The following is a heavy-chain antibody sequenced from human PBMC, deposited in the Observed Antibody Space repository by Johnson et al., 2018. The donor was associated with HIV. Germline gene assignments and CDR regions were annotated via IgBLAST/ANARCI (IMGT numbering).Heavy chain of an antibody. CDR1: GFTVSSNY. CDR2: IYSGGST. D-gene: IGHD1-26*01. Sequence: VQLVESGGGLVQPGGSLRLSCAASGFTVSSNYMSWVRQAPGKGLEWVSVIYSGGSTYYAEPVKGRFTISRDNSKNTLYLQMNSLKTEDTAVYYCTNEVGTAGDAFDIWGQGTMVTVSS. V-gene: IGHV3-66*01. J-gene: IGHJ3*02. CDR3: TNEVGTAGDAFDI.